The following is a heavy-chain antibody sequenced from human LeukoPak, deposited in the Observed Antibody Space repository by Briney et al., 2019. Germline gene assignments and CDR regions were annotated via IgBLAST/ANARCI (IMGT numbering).Heavy chain of an antibody. D-gene: IGHD6-19*01. CDR3: ARGGLYSSGWYGNWFDP. V-gene: IGHV4-39*07. CDR2: IYYSGST. J-gene: IGHJ5*02. Sequence: SETLSLTCTVSGGSISSSSYYWGWIRQPPGKGLEWIGSIYYSGSTYYNPSLKSRVTISVDTSKNQFSLNLSSVTAADTAVYYCARGGLYSSGWYGNWFDPWGQGTLVTVSS. CDR1: GGSISSSSYY.